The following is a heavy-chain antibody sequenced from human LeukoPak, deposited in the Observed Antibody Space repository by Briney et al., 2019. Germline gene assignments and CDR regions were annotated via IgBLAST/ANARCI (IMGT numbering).Heavy chain of an antibody. V-gene: IGHV1-69*13. Sequence: GASVKVSCXASGGTFSSYAISWVRQAPGQGLGWMGGMIPIFGTANYAQKFQGRVTITADESTSTAYMELSSLRSEDTAVYYCAASSNYYDFWSGYYLGWFDPWGQGTLVTVSS. CDR3: AASSNYYDFWSGYYLGWFDP. CDR2: MIPIFGTA. CDR1: GGTFSSYA. D-gene: IGHD3-3*01. J-gene: IGHJ5*02.